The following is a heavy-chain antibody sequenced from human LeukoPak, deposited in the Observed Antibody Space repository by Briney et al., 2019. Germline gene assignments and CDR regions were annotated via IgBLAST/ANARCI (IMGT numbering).Heavy chain of an antibody. V-gene: IGHV3-20*04. CDR1: GFTFGDYG. CDR3: ARDGGYCGGDCYWDY. D-gene: IGHD2-21*02. Sequence: GGSLRLSCAASGFTFGDYGMSWVRQAPGKGLEWVSGINWNGGSTGYADSVKGRFTISRDNAKNSLYLQMNSLRAEDTALYYCARDGGYCGGDCYWDYWGQGTLVTVSS. J-gene: IGHJ4*02. CDR2: INWNGGST.